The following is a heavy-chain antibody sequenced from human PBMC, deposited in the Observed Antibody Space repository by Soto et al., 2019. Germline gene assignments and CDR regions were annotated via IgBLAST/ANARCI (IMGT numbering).Heavy chain of an antibody. CDR3: ARVIAAAADFDY. V-gene: IGHV1-18*01. J-gene: IGHJ4*02. CDR1: VYTFTSYG. D-gene: IGHD6-13*01. Sequence: QVQLVQSGAEVKKPGASVKVSCKASVYTFTSYGISWLRRAPGQGLEWRGWISAYNGNTNYAQNLQGRVTMTPDTSTNTAYMELRNLRSDDTAVYYCARVIAAAADFDYWGQGTLVTVSS. CDR2: ISAYNGNT.